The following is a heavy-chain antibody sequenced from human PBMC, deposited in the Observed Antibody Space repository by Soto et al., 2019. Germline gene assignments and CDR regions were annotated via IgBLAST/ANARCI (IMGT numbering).Heavy chain of an antibody. Sequence: QVQLQESGPGLVKPSETLSLTCTVSGGSIRSYYWSWIRQPPGKGLEWIGYIYYSGSTNYNPSLKSRVPLSVDPSNHQVSLKLSPVAAPDTAVYYCARQRPLPPPLLFDHRGPGTLVTVSS. CDR2: IYYSGST. V-gene: IGHV4-59*08. J-gene: IGHJ4*02. CDR3: ARQRPLPPPLLFDH. CDR1: GGSIRSYY.